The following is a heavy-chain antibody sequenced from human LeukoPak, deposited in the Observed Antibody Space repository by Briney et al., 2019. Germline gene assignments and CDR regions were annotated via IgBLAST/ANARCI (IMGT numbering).Heavy chain of an antibody. CDR1: GYTFTGYY. Sequence: ASVKVSCKASGYTFTGYYMHWVRQAPGQGLEWMGWINPNSGGTTYAQTFQGRVTMTRDTSISTAYMELSRLRSDDTAVYYCARDSVVVPAAKEGADYWGQGTLVTVSS. V-gene: IGHV1-2*02. CDR2: INPNSGGT. J-gene: IGHJ4*02. CDR3: ARDSVVVPAAKEGADY. D-gene: IGHD2-2*01.